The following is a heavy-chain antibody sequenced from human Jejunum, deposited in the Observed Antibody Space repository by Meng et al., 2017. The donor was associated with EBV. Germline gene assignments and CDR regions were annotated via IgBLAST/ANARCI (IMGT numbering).Heavy chain of an antibody. Sequence: QIQLVPSDSALKEPGASVTISCQPSGYTFTRFALNWVRQAPGQGLEWMGWINTNTGNPTYAQGFTGRFVFSLDTSVSAAFLQISNLKDDDTAVYYCARWADSTNRYRDWCDPWGQGTLVTVSS. CDR2: INTNTGNP. J-gene: IGHJ5*02. V-gene: IGHV7-4-1*02. D-gene: IGHD6-13*01. CDR3: ARWADSTNRYRDWCDP. CDR1: GYTFTRFA.